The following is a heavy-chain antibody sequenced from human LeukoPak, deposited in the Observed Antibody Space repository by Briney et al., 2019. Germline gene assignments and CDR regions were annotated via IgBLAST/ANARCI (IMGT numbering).Heavy chain of an antibody. V-gene: IGHV4-34*01. Sequence: SETLSLTCAVYGVSFSGYYWSWIRQPPGKGLEWIGEINHSGSTNYNPSLKSRVTISVDTSNNQFSLKLSSVTAADTAVYYCARGVRPYYSDYWGQGTLVTVSS. CDR3: ARGVRPYYSDY. J-gene: IGHJ4*02. CDR2: INHSGST. CDR1: GVSFSGYY. D-gene: IGHD3-16*01.